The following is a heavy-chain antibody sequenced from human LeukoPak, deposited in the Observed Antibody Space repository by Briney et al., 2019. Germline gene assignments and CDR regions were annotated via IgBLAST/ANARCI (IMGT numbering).Heavy chain of an antibody. V-gene: IGHV3-21*01. CDR1: GFTFSSYS. Sequence: GGSLRLSCAASGFTFSSYSMNWVRQAPGKGLEWVSSISSSSSYIYYADSVKGRFTISRDNAKNSLYLQMNSLRAEDTAVYYCARARLGTIAVAGRKTYYFDYWGQGTLVTVSS. J-gene: IGHJ4*02. CDR3: ARARLGTIAVAGRKTYYFDY. CDR2: ISSSSSYI. D-gene: IGHD6-19*01.